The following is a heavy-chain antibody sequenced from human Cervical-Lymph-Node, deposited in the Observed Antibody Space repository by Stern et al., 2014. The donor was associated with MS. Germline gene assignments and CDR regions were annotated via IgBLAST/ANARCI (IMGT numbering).Heavy chain of an antibody. V-gene: IGHV3-30*18. J-gene: IGHJ4*02. CDR2: LSYDGSNK. Sequence: VQRVESGGDVVKPGRSVRRSCAASGFTLSSYGMHWVRQAPGKGLEGVAVLSYDGSNKYYADSVKVRFTISRDNSKNPLYLQMNSLRPKDPAVYYCAKDNYDSSGPWYWGQGTLVTVSS. D-gene: IGHD3-22*01. CDR1: GFTLSSYG. CDR3: AKDNYDSSGPWY.